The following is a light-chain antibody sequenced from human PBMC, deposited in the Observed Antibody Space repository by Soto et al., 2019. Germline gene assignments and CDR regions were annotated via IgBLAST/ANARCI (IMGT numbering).Light chain of an antibody. CDR2: DAS. V-gene: IGKV3-11*01. J-gene: IGKJ1*01. CDR3: QQYDNWPWT. CDR1: QSVSSY. Sequence: EIVLTQSPATLSLSPGERATLSCRASQSVSSYLAWYQQKPGQAPRLLIYDASNRATGIPARFSGSGSGTDFTLPITSLQPEDFAVYYCQQYDNWPWTFGQGTKVDIK.